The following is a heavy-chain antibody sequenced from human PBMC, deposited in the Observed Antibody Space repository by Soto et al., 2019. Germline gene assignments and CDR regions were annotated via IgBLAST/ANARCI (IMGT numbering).Heavy chain of an antibody. D-gene: IGHD2-2*01. CDR3: ARSKSPYCSSTSCYGVLTYYYMDV. Sequence: GGSLRLSCAASGFTFSSYNMNWVRQAPGKGLEWVSSISSSSSYIYYADSVKGRFTISRDNAKNSLYLQMNSLRAEDTAVYYCARSKSPYCSSTSCYGVLTYYYMDVWGKGTTVTVSS. J-gene: IGHJ6*03. CDR1: GFTFSSYN. V-gene: IGHV3-21*01. CDR2: ISSSSSYI.